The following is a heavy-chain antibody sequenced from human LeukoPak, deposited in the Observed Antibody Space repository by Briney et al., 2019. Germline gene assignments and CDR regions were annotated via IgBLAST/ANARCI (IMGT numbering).Heavy chain of an antibody. Sequence: PGGSLRLSCAPSGFTFKDYAMHWVRQAPGKGLEWVSSVRWNSGTIAYADSVKGRFTISRDNAKNSLLLQMDSLRPDDTALYYCPKGPGMASMKRYFNYWGQGTLVIVSS. CDR2: VRWNSGTI. V-gene: IGHV3-9*01. D-gene: IGHD5-12*01. CDR3: PKGPGMASMKRYFNY. CDR1: GFTFKDYA. J-gene: IGHJ4*02.